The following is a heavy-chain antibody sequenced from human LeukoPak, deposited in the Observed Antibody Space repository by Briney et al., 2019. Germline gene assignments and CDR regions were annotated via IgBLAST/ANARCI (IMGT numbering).Heavy chain of an antibody. J-gene: IGHJ4*02. V-gene: IGHV4-39*01. CDR1: GGSISSSSYY. D-gene: IGHD3-22*01. CDR2: IYYSGST. Sequence: SETLSLTCTVSGGSISSSSYYWGWIRQPPGKGLERIGSIYYSGSTYYNPSLKSRVTISVDTSKTQFSLKLSSVTAADTAVYYCARHAGSSGYYFDYWGQGTLVTVSS. CDR3: ARHAGSSGYYFDY.